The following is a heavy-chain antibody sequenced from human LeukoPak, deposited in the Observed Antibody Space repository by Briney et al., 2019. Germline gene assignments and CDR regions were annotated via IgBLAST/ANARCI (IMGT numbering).Heavy chain of an antibody. J-gene: IGHJ6*03. Sequence: SETLSLTCTVSGGSISSSSYYWGWIRQPPGKGLEWIGSIYHSGSTYYNPSLKSRVTISVDTSKNQFSLKLSSVTAADTAVYYCARDRCSSTSCSASRYYYYMDVWGKGTTVTISS. CDR2: IYHSGST. CDR3: ARDRCSSTSCSASRYYYYMDV. CDR1: GGSISSSSYY. V-gene: IGHV4-39*07. D-gene: IGHD2-2*01.